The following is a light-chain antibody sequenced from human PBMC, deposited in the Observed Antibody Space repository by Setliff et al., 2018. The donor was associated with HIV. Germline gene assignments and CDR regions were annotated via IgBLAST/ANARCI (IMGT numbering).Light chain of an antibody. Sequence: QSALTQPPAASGSPGQSLSIPCTGTSSDVGAYNYVSWYQHHPGKAPKLMIYEVNKRPSGVPDRFSGSKSGNTASLTVSALQDEDEADYFCSSYAGSNTLIYVFGPGTKVTVL. V-gene: IGLV2-8*01. J-gene: IGLJ1*01. CDR3: SSYAGSNTLIYV. CDR1: SSDVGAYNY. CDR2: EVN.